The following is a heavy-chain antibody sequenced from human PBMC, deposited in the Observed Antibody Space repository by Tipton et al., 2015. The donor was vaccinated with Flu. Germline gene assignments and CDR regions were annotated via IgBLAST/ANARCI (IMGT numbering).Heavy chain of an antibody. D-gene: IGHD2-2*01. V-gene: IGHV4-39*07. Sequence: TLSLTYTVSGDSFTTSSHHWAWIRQPPGKGLEWLGSVYYTGDTFYNPSLASRVSMSVDTSKSQFSLRLTSVTATDTAVYYCATVTSFYFFFDSWGQGTLVAVSS. CDR1: GDSFTTSSHH. CDR2: VYYTGDT. J-gene: IGHJ4*02. CDR3: ATVTSFYFFFDS.